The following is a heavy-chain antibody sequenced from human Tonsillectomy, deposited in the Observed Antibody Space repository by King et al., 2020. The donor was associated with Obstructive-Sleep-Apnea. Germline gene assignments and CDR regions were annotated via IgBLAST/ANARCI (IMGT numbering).Heavy chain of an antibody. V-gene: IGHV4-59*01. Sequence: VQLQESGPGLVKPSETLSLTCTVSGGSISSYYWSWIRQPPGKGLEWIGYIYYIGSTNYNPSLKSRVTISVDTSKNQFSLKLSSVTAADTAVYYCARSVRSGWYSLEFDYWGQGTLVTVSS. CDR1: GGSISSYY. D-gene: IGHD6-19*01. CDR3: ARSVRSGWYSLEFDY. J-gene: IGHJ4*02. CDR2: IYYIGST.